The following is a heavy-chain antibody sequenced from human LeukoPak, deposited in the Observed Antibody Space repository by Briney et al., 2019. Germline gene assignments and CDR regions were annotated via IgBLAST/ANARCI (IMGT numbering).Heavy chain of an antibody. V-gene: IGHV1-18*01. CDR3: ARQVDTTMALPDY. J-gene: IGHJ4*02. CDR2: ISIYNYNT. Sequence: ASVKVSCKTSGYTFTSYGVSWVRQAPGQRLEWMGWISIYNYNTNYAQKFRGRVTLTKDTSTSTVYMELRSLRSGDTAIYYCARQVDTTMALPDYWGQGTLVTVSS. D-gene: IGHD5-18*01. CDR1: GYTFTSYG.